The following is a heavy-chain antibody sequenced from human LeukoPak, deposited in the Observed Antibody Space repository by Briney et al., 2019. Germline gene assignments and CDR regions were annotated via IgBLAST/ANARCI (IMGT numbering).Heavy chain of an antibody. J-gene: IGHJ4*02. CDR3: AREIGSGYSYVLAY. CDR2: IHYSGST. D-gene: IGHD5-18*01. Sequence: SETLSLTCTVSGGSISSSTYYWAWIRQPPGKGLEWTGTIHYSGSTYYSPSLKSRVTISVDTSKNLFSLNLSSVTAADTAVYYCAREIGSGYSYVLAYWGQGTLVTVSS. CDR1: GGSISSSTYY. V-gene: IGHV4-39*02.